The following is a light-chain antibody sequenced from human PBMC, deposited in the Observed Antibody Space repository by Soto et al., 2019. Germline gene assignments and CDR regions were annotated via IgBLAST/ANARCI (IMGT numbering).Light chain of an antibody. J-gene: IGLJ3*02. CDR2: GVG. CDR3: SSYTSYTTLWV. V-gene: IGLV2-14*01. Sequence: QSALTQPASVSGSPGQSITISCTGTGSDIGNYNYVSWYQQHPGKAPKLMIYGVGNRPSGVSNRFSGSKSGNAASLTISGLQAEDEADYYCSSYTSYTTLWVFGGGTKLT. CDR1: GSDIGNYNY.